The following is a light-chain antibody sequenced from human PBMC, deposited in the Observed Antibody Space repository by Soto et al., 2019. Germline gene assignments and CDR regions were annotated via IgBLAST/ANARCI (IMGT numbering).Light chain of an antibody. CDR2: GTS. Sequence: EIVLTQSPGTLSLSPGERATLSCRASQSVSNSYLAWYQQKPGQAPRLLIYGTSSRATGIPDRFSGCGSGTDFSLTIRRLEPDDVAVYYCHQYGGSPTWTFGQGTKVEIK. CDR1: QSVSNSY. J-gene: IGKJ1*01. CDR3: HQYGGSPTWT. V-gene: IGKV3-20*01.